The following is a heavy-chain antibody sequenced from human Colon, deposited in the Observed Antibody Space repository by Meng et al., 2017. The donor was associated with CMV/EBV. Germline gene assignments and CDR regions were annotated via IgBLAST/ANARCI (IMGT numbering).Heavy chain of an antibody. CDR3: LRDPLLLPRRY. D-gene: IGHD3-3*01. CDR1: GFMFRNEA. V-gene: IGHV3-23*01. CDR2: NNGRGDST. Sequence: TCVTSGFMFRNEARSWVGQAPGEGLEGVLANNGRGDSTFYADSVRGRVTISRDNSQNTVYLHMTSLRADDTATYYCLRDPLLLPRRYWGQGTLVTVSS. J-gene: IGHJ4*02.